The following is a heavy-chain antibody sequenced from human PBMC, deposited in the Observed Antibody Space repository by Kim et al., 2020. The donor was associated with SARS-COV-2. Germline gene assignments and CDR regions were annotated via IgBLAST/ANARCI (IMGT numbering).Heavy chain of an antibody. J-gene: IGHJ6*02. CDR2: IRSKGNNYAT. CDR1: GATFSDST. Sequence: GGSLRLSCAASGATFSDSTMHWVRQASGKGLEWVGRIRSKGNNYATEYAASVKGRFTISRDDSKNTAYLQMNSLKTEDTAVYYCTRRSVYCSGDTCYSYYGMDVWGQGTTVTVSS. CDR3: TRRSVYCSGDTCYSYYGMDV. D-gene: IGHD2-15*01. V-gene: IGHV3-73*01.